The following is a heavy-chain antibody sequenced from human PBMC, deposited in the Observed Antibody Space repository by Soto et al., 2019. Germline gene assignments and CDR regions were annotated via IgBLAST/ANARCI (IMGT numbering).Heavy chain of an antibody. J-gene: IGHJ4*02. CDR1: GFTFSSYA. V-gene: IGHV3-23*01. CDR3: AKDRPYYYDSSGYIDY. CDR2: ISGSGGST. D-gene: IGHD3-22*01. Sequence: GGSLRLSCAASGFTFSSYAMSWVRQAPGKGLEWVSAISGSGGSTYYADSVKGRFTISRDNSKNTLYLQMNSLRAEDTAVYYCAKDRPYYYDSSGYIDYWGQGTRVTVSS.